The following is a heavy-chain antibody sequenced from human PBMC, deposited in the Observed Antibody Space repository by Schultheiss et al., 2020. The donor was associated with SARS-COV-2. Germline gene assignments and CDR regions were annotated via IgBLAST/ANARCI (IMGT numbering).Heavy chain of an antibody. V-gene: IGHV4-59*08. CDR2: IYHSGST. CDR1: GGSISSYY. CDR3: ARLHIAARPYWYFDL. J-gene: IGHJ2*01. Sequence: SQTLSLTCTVSGGSISSYYWSWIRQPPGKGLEWIGYIYHSGSTNYNPSLKSRVTISVDTSKNQFSLKLSSVTAADTAVYYCARLHIAARPYWYFDLWGRGTLVTVSS. D-gene: IGHD6-6*01.